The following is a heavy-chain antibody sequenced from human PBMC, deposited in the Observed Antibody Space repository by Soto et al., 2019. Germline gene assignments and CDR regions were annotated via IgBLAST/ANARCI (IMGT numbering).Heavy chain of an antibody. CDR3: ARDQGVAPTTRPFDI. Sequence: EVQLVESGGGLVQPGGSLRLSCAASGFTFSSYSMNWVRQAPGKGLEWLSYISSSSTTIYYADSMKGRFTISSDNAKNSRYLQMNRLRVEDTAVYHCARDQGVAPTTRPFDIWGQGTMVTVSS. CDR2: ISSSSTTI. D-gene: IGHD2-15*01. CDR1: GFTFSSYS. J-gene: IGHJ3*02. V-gene: IGHV3-48*01.